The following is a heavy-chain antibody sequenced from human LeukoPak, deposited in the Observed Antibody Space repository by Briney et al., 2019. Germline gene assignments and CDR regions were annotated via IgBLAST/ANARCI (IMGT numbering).Heavy chain of an antibody. CDR2: ISGSGDTT. J-gene: IGHJ4*02. D-gene: IGHD3-10*01. CDR3: AKRKDGYGSIDY. Sequence: GGSLRLSCVTSGFTFSSYAMSWVRQAPGKGLEWVSVISGSGDTTYYADSVKGRFTVSRDNSKLYLQMNSLRAADTAVYFCAKRKDGYGSIDYWGQGTLVTVSS. CDR1: GFTFSSYA. V-gene: IGHV3-23*01.